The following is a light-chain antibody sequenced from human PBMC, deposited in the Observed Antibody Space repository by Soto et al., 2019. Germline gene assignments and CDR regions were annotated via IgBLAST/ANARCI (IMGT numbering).Light chain of an antibody. CDR2: KAS. J-gene: IGKJ2*01. CDR3: QQYNSYLYT. CDR1: QSISNW. V-gene: IGKV1-5*03. Sequence: DIQMTQSPSTLSASVGDRVTITCRASQSISNWLAWYQQKPGKAPKLLIYKASSLESGVPSRFSGSGSGTEFTLTISSLQPDDFATYYCQQYNSYLYTFGQGTKLVIK.